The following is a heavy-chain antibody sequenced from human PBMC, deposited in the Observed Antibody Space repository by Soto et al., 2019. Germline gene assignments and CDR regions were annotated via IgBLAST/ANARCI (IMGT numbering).Heavy chain of an antibody. CDR3: ARVSSNFDWAWAFDY. CDR2: MNPNSGNT. CDR1: GYTFTSYD. D-gene: IGHD3-9*01. J-gene: IGHJ4*02. V-gene: IGHV1-8*01. Sequence: ASVKVSCKASGYTFTSYDINWVRQATGQGLEWMGWMNPNSGNTSYAQKFQGRVTMTRDTSTSTVYMELSSLRSEDTAVYYCARVSSNFDWAWAFDYWGQGTLVTVSS.